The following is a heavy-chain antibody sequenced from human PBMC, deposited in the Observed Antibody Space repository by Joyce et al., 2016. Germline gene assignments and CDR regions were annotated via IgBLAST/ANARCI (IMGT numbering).Heavy chain of an antibody. CDR2: ISSDVSKE. CDR3: AKDPYSAGGSGNFGMDV. V-gene: IGHV3-30*18. J-gene: IGHJ6*02. D-gene: IGHD6-13*01. CDR1: GFSFSSYG. Sequence: QVHLVESGGGVVQPGRSLRLSCAASGFSFSSYGLHWVRQAPGKGLEWVAVISSDVSKEHYADPVKGRFIISRDNSKNTLYLQMNSLGAEDTAEYYCAKDPYSAGGSGNFGMDVWGQGTTVTVSS.